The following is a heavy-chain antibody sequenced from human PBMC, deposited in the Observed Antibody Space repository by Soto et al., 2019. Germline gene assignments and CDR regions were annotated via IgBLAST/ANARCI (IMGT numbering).Heavy chain of an antibody. CDR1: GASISPYY. D-gene: IGHD1-1*01. J-gene: IGHJ6*02. Sequence: SETLSLTSTVSGASISPYYWNWIRQPTGKGLEWIGFIYYTGRTDYNPSLKNRVTISVDTSKNQFSLKLDSVTAADTDVYYCAREALEPRNYYYAVGVWGQGTTVTVSS. CDR3: AREALEPRNYYYAVGV. CDR2: IYYTGRT. V-gene: IGHV4-59*01.